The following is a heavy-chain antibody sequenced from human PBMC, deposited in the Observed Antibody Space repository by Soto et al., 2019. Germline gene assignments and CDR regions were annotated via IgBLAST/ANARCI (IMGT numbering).Heavy chain of an antibody. CDR3: ARDPLSSGWYPDAFDI. D-gene: IGHD6-19*01. J-gene: IGHJ3*02. Sequence: VQLVESGEGVVQPGRSLRLSCAASGFTFSSYGMHWVRQAPGKGLEWVAVIWYDGSNKYYADSVKGRFTISRDNSKNTLYLQMNSLRAEDTAVYYCARDPLSSGWYPDAFDIWGQGTMVTVSS. CDR1: GFTFSSYG. CDR2: IWYDGSNK. V-gene: IGHV3-33*01.